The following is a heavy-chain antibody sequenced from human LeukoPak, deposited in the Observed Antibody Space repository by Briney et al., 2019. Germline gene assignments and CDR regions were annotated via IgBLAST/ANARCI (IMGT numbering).Heavy chain of an antibody. V-gene: IGHV3-74*01. CDR1: GFTFTNAW. Sequence: PGGSLRLSCAASGFTFTNAWMHWVRQVPGKGLVWVSRINSDGSNTNYADSVKGRFTISRDNAKNTLYLQMNSLRAEDTAVYYCVRWGLGKGEAFDIWGQGTMVTVSS. J-gene: IGHJ3*02. CDR2: INSDGSNT. D-gene: IGHD3-10*01. CDR3: VRWGLGKGEAFDI.